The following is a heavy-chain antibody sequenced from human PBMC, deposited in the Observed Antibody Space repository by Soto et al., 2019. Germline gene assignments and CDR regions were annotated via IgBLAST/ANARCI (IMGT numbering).Heavy chain of an antibody. CDR3: AKDPIAVAGLDYFDY. J-gene: IGHJ4*02. D-gene: IGHD6-19*01. CDR1: GFTFSSYA. CDR2: ISGSGGST. V-gene: IGHV3-23*01. Sequence: PGRSLRLSCAASGFTFSSYAMSWVRQAPGKGLEWVSTISGSGGSTYYADSVKGRFTISRDNSKNTLYLHLNSLRAEDTAVYYCAKDPIAVAGLDYFDYWGQGTLVTVSS.